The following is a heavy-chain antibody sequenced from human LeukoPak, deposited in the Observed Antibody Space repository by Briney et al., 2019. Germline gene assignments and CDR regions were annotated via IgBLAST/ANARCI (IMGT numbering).Heavy chain of an antibody. Sequence: ESGPTLVNPTQTLTLTCTFSGFSLSTSGVGVCWIRQPPGKALAFLALIYWDDDKRYSPSLKSRLTITKDTSKNQVVLTMTNMDPVDTATYYCAHRPTLAGFFDIWGQGTMVTVSS. CDR1: GFSLSTSGVG. J-gene: IGHJ3*02. CDR2: IYWDDDK. CDR3: AHRPTLAGFFDI. V-gene: IGHV2-5*02.